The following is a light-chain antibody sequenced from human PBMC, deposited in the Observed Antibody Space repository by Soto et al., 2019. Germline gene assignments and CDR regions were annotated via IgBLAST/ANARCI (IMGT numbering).Light chain of an antibody. J-gene: IGKJ1*01. CDR3: QQYDNLSWT. CDR2: GAS. V-gene: IGKV3-20*01. Sequence: VLTQSPDTLSLPPGERATLSCRAGQSISGTFLNWYQQKPGQAPRLLIYGASNRATGTPDRFSGSGSGTDFTLTISRLEPADFAVYFCQQYDNLSWTFGQGTKVEVK. CDR1: QSISGTF.